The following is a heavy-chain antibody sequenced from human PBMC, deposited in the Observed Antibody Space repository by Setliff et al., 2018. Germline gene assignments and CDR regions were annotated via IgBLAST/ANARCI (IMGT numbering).Heavy chain of an antibody. CDR1: GFTFSDYY. Sequence: LSLTCAASGFTFSDYYMTWIRQAPGKGLEWVSYISRSGTNYTNYADSVKGRFTISRDNAKNSLYLQMNSLRAEDTAVYFCARGRAYSDSSGYYLLYWYFDLRGRGTLVTVSS. J-gene: IGHJ2*01. CDR2: ISRSGTNYT. D-gene: IGHD3-22*01. V-gene: IGHV3-11*06. CDR3: ARGRAYSDSSGYYLLYWYFDL.